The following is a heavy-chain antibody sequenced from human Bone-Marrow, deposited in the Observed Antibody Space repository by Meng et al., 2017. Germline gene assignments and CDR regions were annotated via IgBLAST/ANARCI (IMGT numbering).Heavy chain of an antibody. V-gene: IGHV3-21*01. Sequence: GGSLRLSCAASGFTFSSYSMNWVRQAPGKGLEWVSSISSSSSYIYYADSVKGRFTISRDNAKNSLYLQMNSLRAEDTAVYYCARDLMEQQLVFDYWGQGTLVTVSS. D-gene: IGHD6-13*01. CDR2: ISSSSSYI. CDR1: GFTFSSYS. CDR3: ARDLMEQQLVFDY. J-gene: IGHJ4*02.